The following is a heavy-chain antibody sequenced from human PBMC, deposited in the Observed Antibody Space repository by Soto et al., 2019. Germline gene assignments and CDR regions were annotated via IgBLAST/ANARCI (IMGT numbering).Heavy chain of an antibody. CDR2: IYSGGST. D-gene: IGHD3-22*01. V-gene: IGHV3-53*01. J-gene: IGHJ1*01. Sequence: PGGSLRLSCAASGFPVSSNYMSWVRQAPGKGLEWVSVIYSGGSTYYADSVKGRFTISRDNSKNTLYLQMNNLRAEDTAVYYCARDRVESGYPEYFQHWGQGTLVTVSS. CDR3: ARDRVESGYPEYFQH. CDR1: GFPVSSNY.